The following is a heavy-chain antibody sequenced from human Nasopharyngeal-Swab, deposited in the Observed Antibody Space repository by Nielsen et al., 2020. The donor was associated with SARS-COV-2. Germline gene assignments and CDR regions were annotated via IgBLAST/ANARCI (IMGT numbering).Heavy chain of an antibody. D-gene: IGHD7-27*01. Sequence: SLKISCAASGFTFDDYAMHWVRQAPGKGLEWVSDISWNSGSIGYADSVKGRFTISRDNAKNSLYLQMNSLRAEDTALYYCAKDSWGFDIWGQGTMVTVSS. CDR3: AKDSWGFDI. CDR2: ISWNSGSI. CDR1: GFTFDDYA. J-gene: IGHJ3*02. V-gene: IGHV3-9*01.